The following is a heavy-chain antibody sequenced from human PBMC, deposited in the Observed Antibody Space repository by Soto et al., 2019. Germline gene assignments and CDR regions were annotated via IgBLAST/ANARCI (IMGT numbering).Heavy chain of an antibody. Sequence: QEQLVQSGAEVKKPGSSVKVSCKDSGGLFSSFAISWVRQAPGQGLEWMGGIIPVFGTTNYAQKFQGIVTITAKESTNTAYMERGSLTSADTAMYYCARGGGPYVWFNEFWGQGTQVTVSS. J-gene: IGHJ4*02. CDR1: GGLFSSFA. CDR3: ARGGGPYVWFNEF. CDR2: IIPVFGTT. V-gene: IGHV1-69*01. D-gene: IGHD3-16*01.